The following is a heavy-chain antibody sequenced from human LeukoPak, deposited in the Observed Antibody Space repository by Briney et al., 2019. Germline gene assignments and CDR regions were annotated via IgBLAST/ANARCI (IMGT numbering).Heavy chain of an antibody. CDR2: IWYDGSNK. CDR1: GFTFSSGG. D-gene: IGHD2-2*01. Sequence: PGRSLRLSGTATGFTFSSGGIHCVRQAPGKGLEWVAVIWYDGSNKYYADSVKGRFTISRDNSKNTLYLQMNSLRAEDTAVYDCAKDRVRHADPLRPDYWGQGTLVTVSS. CDR3: AKDRVRHADPLRPDY. J-gene: IGHJ4*02. V-gene: IGHV3-33*06.